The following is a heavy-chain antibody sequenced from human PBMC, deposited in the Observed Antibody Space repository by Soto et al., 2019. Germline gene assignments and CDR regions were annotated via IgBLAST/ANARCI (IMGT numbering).Heavy chain of an antibody. D-gene: IGHD3-22*01. CDR2: ISGSGGST. CDR3: AKDPNYYDSSGYYGFDY. V-gene: IGHV3-23*01. Sequence: GGSLRLSCAASGFTFSSYAMSWVRQAPGKGLEWVSAISGSGGSTYYADSVKGRFTISRDNSKNTLYLQMNSLRAEDTAVYYCAKDPNYYDSSGYYGFDYWGQGTLVTVSS. J-gene: IGHJ4*02. CDR1: GFTFSSYA.